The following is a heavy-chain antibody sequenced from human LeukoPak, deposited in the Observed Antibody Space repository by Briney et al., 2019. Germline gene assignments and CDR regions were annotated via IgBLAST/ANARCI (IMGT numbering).Heavy chain of an antibody. CDR2: ISGSGTTI. D-gene: IGHD5-18*01. CDR3: ARPTDSSVDY. J-gene: IGHJ4*02. CDR1: GVTFSDSY. V-gene: IGHV3-11*01. Sequence: GGSLRLSCVASGVTFSDSYMSWIRQAPGKGLEWITYISGSGTTIYHADSVKGRFTISRDNAKNSVYLQMNSLREEDTAVYYCARPTDSSVDYWGQGTLVTVSS.